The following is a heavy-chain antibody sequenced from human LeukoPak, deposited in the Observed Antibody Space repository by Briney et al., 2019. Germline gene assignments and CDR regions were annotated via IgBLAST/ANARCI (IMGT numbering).Heavy chain of an antibody. J-gene: IGHJ3*02. CDR3: AREGKGFGSPLDI. CDR2: INPNSGGT. CDR1: GYTFTGYY. Sequence: ASVKVSCKASGYTFTGYYIHWVRQAPGQGLEWMGWINPNSGGTNYAQKFQGRVTMTRDTSISTAYMELSRLRSGDTAAYYCAREGKGFGSPLDIWGQGTMVTVSS. D-gene: IGHD3-10*01. V-gene: IGHV1-2*02.